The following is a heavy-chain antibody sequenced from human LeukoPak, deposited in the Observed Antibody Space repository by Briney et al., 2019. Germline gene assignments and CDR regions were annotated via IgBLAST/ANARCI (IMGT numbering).Heavy chain of an antibody. CDR1: GYTFSSYA. V-gene: IGHV1-3*01. Sequence: ASVKVSCKASGYTFSSYALHWVRQAPGQRLECMGWINPGNGYTEYSQKFQGRVTMTRDTSANTAYMELSSLRSEDTAVYYCTRDQVVRGVISAFDIWGRGTMVTISS. CDR3: TRDQVVRGVISAFDI. D-gene: IGHD3-10*01. CDR2: INPGNGYT. J-gene: IGHJ3*02.